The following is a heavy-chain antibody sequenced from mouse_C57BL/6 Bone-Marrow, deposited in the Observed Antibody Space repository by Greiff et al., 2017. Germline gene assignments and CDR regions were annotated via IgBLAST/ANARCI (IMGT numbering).Heavy chain of an antibody. J-gene: IGHJ2*01. D-gene: IGHD2-4*01. V-gene: IGHV1-78*01. CDR2: IYPRDGST. CDR1: GYTFTDHT. CDR3: ARLGYYYDLVSPYYFDY. Sequence: QVQLQQSDAVLVKPGASVKISCKVSGYTFTDHTVHWMKQRPEQGLEWIGYIYPRDGSTKYNETFKGKSTLTADNASSTAYMQLNSLTSEDSAVYFCARLGYYYDLVSPYYFDYWGQGTTLTVSS.